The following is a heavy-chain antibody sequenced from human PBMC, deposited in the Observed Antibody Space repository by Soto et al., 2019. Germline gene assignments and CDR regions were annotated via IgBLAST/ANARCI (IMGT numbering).Heavy chain of an antibody. CDR2: ISGSGGST. J-gene: IGHJ6*03. CDR3: AKGLAMVRGAASYMDV. Sequence: GGSLRLSCAASGFTFSSYAMSWVRQAPGKGLEWVSAISGSGGSTYYADSVKGRFTISRDNSKNTLYLQMNSLRAEDTAVYYCAKGLAMVRGAASYMDVWGKGTTVTVSS. CDR1: GFTFSSYA. D-gene: IGHD3-10*01. V-gene: IGHV3-23*01.